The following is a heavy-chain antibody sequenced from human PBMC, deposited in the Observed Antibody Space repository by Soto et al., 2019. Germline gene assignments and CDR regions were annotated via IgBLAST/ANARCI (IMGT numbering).Heavy chain of an antibody. Sequence: SETLSLTCAVSGGSISSGGYSWSWIRQPPGKGLEWIGYIYHSGSTYYNPSLKSRVTISVDRSKNQFSLKLSSVTAADTAVYYCARAGVVEGTAQDYWGQGTLVTVSS. D-gene: IGHD1-26*01. CDR2: IYHSGST. V-gene: IGHV4-30-2*01. CDR1: GGSISSGGYS. J-gene: IGHJ4*02. CDR3: ARAGVVEGTAQDY.